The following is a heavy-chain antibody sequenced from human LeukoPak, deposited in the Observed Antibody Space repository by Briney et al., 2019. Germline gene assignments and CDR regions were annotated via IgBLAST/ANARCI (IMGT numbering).Heavy chain of an antibody. J-gene: IGHJ5*02. Sequence: GESLKISCQTSGYTFTTYWIGWVRQMPGKGLEWVGIIYPGGSDTRYSPSFQGQVTISADKSISTAYLQWSSLKASDTAMYYCARQEGYYYDSSGYSHNWFDPWGQGTLVTVSS. CDR2: IYPGGSDT. D-gene: IGHD3-22*01. CDR3: ARQEGYYYDSSGYSHNWFDP. CDR1: GYTFTTYW. V-gene: IGHV5-51*01.